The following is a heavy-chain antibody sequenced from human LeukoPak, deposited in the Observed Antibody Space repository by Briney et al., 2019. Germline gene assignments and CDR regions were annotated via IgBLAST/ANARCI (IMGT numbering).Heavy chain of an antibody. CDR3: ARVLYYYDSSGYYD. J-gene: IGHJ4*02. CDR1: GFTFSSYA. CDR2: ISYDGSNK. Sequence: GGSLRLSCAASGFTFSSYAMHWVRQAPGKGLEWVAVISYDGSNKHYADSVKGRFTISRDNSKNTLYLQMNSLRAEDTAVYYCARVLYYYDSSGYYDWGQGTLVTVSS. V-gene: IGHV3-30-3*01. D-gene: IGHD3-22*01.